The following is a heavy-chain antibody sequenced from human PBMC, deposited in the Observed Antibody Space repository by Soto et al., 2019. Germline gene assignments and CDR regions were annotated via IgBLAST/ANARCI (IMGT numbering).Heavy chain of an antibody. CDR2: VSNDGRGK. V-gene: IGHV3-30*04. J-gene: IGHJ4*02. CDR3: AKATLRVVHPLVFDY. D-gene: IGHD3-3*01. Sequence: GGSLRLSCAASGFTFTTYAIHWVRQAPGKGLEWVAVVSNDGRGKYYADSVKGRFTISRDNSKNTLYLQMNSLRAEDTAIYYCAKATLRVVHPLVFDYWGQGSLVTVSS. CDR1: GFTFTTYA.